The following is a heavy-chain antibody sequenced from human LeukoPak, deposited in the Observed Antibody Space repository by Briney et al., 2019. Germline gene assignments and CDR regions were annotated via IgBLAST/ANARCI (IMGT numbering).Heavy chain of an antibody. CDR1: GFTFTTSS. V-gene: IGHV1-58*02. J-gene: IGHJ3*02. CDR3: AAVSGISSSDSFDI. D-gene: IGHD6-13*01. Sequence: GASVEVSFKASGFTFTTSSMQWVRQTRGQRLEWIGWVVVGSGNTNYAQKFQERVTITRDMSTSTAYMELSSLRSEDTAVYYCAAVSGISSSDSFDIWGQGTMVTVSS. CDR2: VVVGSGNT.